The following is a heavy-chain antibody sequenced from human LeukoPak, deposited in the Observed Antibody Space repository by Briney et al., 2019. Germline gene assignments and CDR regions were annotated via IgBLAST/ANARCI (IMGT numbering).Heavy chain of an antibody. CDR1: GGSISSGSYY. J-gene: IGHJ5*02. CDR3: ARLLPPYYGSGSYRQRWFDP. D-gene: IGHD3-10*01. Sequence: PSETLSLTCTVSGGSISSGSYYWSWIRQPAGKGLEWIGRIYTSGSTNCNPSLKSRVTISVDTSKNQFSLKLSSVTAADTAVYYCARLLPPYYGSGSYRQRWFDPWGQGTLVTVSS. V-gene: IGHV4-61*02. CDR2: IYTSGST.